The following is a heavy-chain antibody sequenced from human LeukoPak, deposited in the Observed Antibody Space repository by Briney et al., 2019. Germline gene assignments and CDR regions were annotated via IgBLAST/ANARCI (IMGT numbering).Heavy chain of an antibody. CDR1: GYTFTSYG. V-gene: IGHV1-18*01. D-gene: IGHD5-18*01. Sequence: GASVKVSCKASGYTFTSYGISWVRQAPGQGLEWMGWISAYNGNTNYAQKLQGRVTMTTDTSTSTAYMELRSLRSDDTAVYYCAREFRLSSVRGYSYGYLGYWGQGTLVTVSS. J-gene: IGHJ4*02. CDR2: ISAYNGNT. CDR3: AREFRLSSVRGYSYGYLGY.